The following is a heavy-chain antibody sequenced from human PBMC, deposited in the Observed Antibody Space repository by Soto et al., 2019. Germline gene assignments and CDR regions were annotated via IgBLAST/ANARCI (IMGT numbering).Heavy chain of an antibody. CDR3: AVRVGKMATIGGDY. Sequence: QVQLVQSGAEVKKPGSSVKVSCKASGGTFSSYAISWVRQAPGQGLEWMGGIIPIFGTANYAQKFQGRVTITADKSTSTAYMELSSLRSEDTAVYYCAVRVGKMATIGGDYWGQGTPVTVSS. D-gene: IGHD5-12*01. CDR2: IIPIFGTA. CDR1: GGTFSSYA. J-gene: IGHJ4*02. V-gene: IGHV1-69*06.